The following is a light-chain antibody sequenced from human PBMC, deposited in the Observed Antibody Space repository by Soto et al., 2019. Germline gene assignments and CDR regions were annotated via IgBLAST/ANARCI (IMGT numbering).Light chain of an antibody. CDR2: GAS. CDR3: QQYGTSPMT. Sequence: EIVLTQTPGTLSLSPGERATLSCRASQSVNNRLAWYQQKPGQAPRLLISGASNRATGIPDRFSGSGSATDFSLIISSLEPEDFALYFCQQYGTSPMTFGQGTRLEI. V-gene: IGKV3-20*01. J-gene: IGKJ5*01. CDR1: QSVNNR.